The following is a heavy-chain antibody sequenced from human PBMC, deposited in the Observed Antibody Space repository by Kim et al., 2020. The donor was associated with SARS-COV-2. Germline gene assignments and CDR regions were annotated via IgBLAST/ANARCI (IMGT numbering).Heavy chain of an antibody. CDR2: ISYDGSNK. J-gene: IGHJ6*02. CDR3: AKISGGCSSTSCYTGGYYYYGMYV. Sequence: GGSLRLSCAASGFTFSSYGMHWVRQAPGKGLEWVAVISYDGSNKYYADSVKGRFTISRDNSKNTLYLQMNSLRAEDTAVYYCAKISGGCSSTSCYTGGYYYYGMYVWGQGTTVTVSS. V-gene: IGHV3-30*18. CDR1: GFTFSSYG. D-gene: IGHD2-2*02.